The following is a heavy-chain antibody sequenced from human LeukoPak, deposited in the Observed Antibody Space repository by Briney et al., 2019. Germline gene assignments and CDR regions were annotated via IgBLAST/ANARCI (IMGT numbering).Heavy chain of an antibody. CDR1: GFTISSYW. V-gene: IGHV3-74*01. CDR2: INSDGSST. CDR3: ARGLYSYGEFDY. D-gene: IGHD5-18*01. J-gene: IGHJ4*02. Sequence: PGGSLRLSCAASGFTISSYWMHWVRQAPGKGLVWVSRINSDGSSTSYADSVKGRFTISRDNAKNTLYLQMNSLRAEDTAVYYCARGLYSYGEFDYWGQGTLVTVSS.